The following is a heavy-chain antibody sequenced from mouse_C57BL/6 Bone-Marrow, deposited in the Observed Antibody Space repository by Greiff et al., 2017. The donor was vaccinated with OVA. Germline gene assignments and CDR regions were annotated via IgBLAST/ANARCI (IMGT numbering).Heavy chain of an antibody. J-gene: IGHJ2*01. V-gene: IGHV1-54*01. D-gene: IGHD1-1*01. Sequence: QVQLKQSGAELVRPGTSVKVSCKASGYAFTNYLIEWVKQRPGQGLEWIGVINPGSGGTNYNEKFKGKATLTADKSSSTAYMQLSSLTSEDSAVYFSASYYYGSLSVFDYWGQGTTLTVSS. CDR2: INPGSGGT. CDR3: ASYYYGSLSVFDY. CDR1: GYAFTNYL.